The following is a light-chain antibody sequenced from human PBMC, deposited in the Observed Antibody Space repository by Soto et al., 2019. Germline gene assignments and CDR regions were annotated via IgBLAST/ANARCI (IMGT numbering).Light chain of an antibody. CDR1: SSDIGGYRY. CDR2: DVT. V-gene: IGLV2-14*03. J-gene: IGLJ2*01. Sequence: QSVLTQPASVSGSPGQSVTISCTGTSSDIGGYRYVSWYQQRPGKAPKLMIHDVTNRTSGVSDRFSGSKSGNTASLTISGLQAEDEADYYCTSHTSDSSVIFGGGTKLTVL. CDR3: TSHTSDSSVI.